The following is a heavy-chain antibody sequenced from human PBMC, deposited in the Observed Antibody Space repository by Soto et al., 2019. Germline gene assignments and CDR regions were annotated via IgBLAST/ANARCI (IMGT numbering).Heavy chain of an antibody. J-gene: IGHJ6*03. Sequence: GGSLRLSCAASGFTCSSYDMRWVRQATGKGLEWVSAIGTAGDTYYPGSVKGRFTISRENAKNSLYLQMNSLRAGDTAVYYCARARDFWSGYSPDRVYYMDVWGKGTTVTVSS. CDR2: IGTAGDT. D-gene: IGHD3-3*01. CDR3: ARARDFWSGYSPDRVYYMDV. V-gene: IGHV3-13*01. CDR1: GFTCSSYD.